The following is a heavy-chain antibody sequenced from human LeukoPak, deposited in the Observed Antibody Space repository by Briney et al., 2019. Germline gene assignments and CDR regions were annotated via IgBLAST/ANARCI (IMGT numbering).Heavy chain of an antibody. D-gene: IGHD3-22*01. CDR3: ARYYYDSSGDYYFDY. Sequence: SETPSLTCTVSCGSLSSGDYYWSWIRPPPGKGPEWVGYIYYSGSTYYNPSLKSRVTISVDTSKNQFSLKLSSVTAADTAVYYCARYYYDSSGDYYFDYWGQGTLVTVSS. J-gene: IGHJ4*02. V-gene: IGHV4-30-4*01. CDR2: IYYSGST. CDR1: CGSLSSGDYY.